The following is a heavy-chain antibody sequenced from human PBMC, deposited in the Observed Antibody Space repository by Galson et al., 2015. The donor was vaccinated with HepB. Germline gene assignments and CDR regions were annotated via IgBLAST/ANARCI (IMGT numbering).Heavy chain of an antibody. J-gene: IGHJ4*02. CDR3: TTLTGSSWYVDYFDY. CDR2: IQSKTDGGTT. V-gene: IGHV3-15*01. D-gene: IGHD6-13*01. Sequence: SLRLSCAASGFTFSNAWMSWVRQAPGKGLEWVGRIQSKTDGGTTDYAAPVNGRFTISRDDSKNTLYLQMNSLKTEDTAVYYCTTLTGSSWYVDYFDYWGQGTLVTVSS. CDR1: GFTFSNAW.